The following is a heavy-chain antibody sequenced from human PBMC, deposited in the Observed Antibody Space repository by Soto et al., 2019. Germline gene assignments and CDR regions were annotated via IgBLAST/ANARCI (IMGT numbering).Heavy chain of an antibody. CDR3: PRAREDSSGWSDH. CDR2: INAKNGAT. V-gene: IGHV1-2*02. D-gene: IGHD6-19*01. CDR1: GYIFSGNY. J-gene: IGHJ5*02. Sequence: QVQLVQSGAEVRKPGASVKVSCKASGYIFSGNYLHWVRRAPGQGLEWMAWINAKNGATNYAQKFRGRATVTRDTSISTTYLELSGLTSDDTALYYCPRAREDSSGWSDHWGQGTQVTVSP.